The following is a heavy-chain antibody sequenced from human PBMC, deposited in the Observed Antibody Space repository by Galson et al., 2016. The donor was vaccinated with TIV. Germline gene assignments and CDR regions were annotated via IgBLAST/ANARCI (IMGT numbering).Heavy chain of an antibody. CDR3: AKEAGTDYYYSMDV. CDR2: ISRRGFNT. J-gene: IGHJ6*02. V-gene: IGHV3-23*01. D-gene: IGHD1/OR15-1a*01. Sequence: PLRLSCAASGFIFNSFAMSWVRQAPGKGLQWVSAISRRGFNTYYADSAKGRFTISRDNSKNTLYLQMNSVRADDTAVYYCAKEAGTDYYYSMDVWGQGTTVTVSS. CDR1: GFIFNSFA.